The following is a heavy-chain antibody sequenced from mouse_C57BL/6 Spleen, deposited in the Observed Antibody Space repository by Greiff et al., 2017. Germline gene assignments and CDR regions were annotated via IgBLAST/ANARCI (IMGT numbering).Heavy chain of an antibody. CDR1: GFNIKNTY. J-gene: IGHJ3*01. V-gene: IGHV14-3*01. D-gene: IGHD2-4*01. Sequence: EVQLQQSVAELVRPGASVKLSCTASGFNIKNTYMLWVKQRPEQGLEWIGRIDPANGNTKYAPKFQGKATITADTSSNTAYLQLSSLTSEDTAIYYCARRDYDGARFAYWCQGTLVTVSA. CDR2: IDPANGNT. CDR3: ARRDYDGARFAY.